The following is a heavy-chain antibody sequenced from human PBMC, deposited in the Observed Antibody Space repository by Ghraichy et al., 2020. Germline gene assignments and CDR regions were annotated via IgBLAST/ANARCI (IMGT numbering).Heavy chain of an antibody. Sequence: SVKVSCKASGGTFSSYAISWVRQAPGQGLEWMGGIIPIFGTANYAQKFQGRVTITADESTSTAYMEPSSLRSEDTAVYYCAKDNSGSYHDAFDIWGQGTMVTVSS. J-gene: IGHJ3*02. CDR3: AKDNSGSYHDAFDI. D-gene: IGHD1-26*01. CDR1: GGTFSSYA. V-gene: IGHV1-69*13. CDR2: IIPIFGTA.